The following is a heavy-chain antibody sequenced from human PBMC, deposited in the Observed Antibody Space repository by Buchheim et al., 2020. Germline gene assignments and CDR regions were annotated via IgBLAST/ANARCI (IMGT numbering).Heavy chain of an antibody. V-gene: IGHV4-34*01. J-gene: IGHJ6*02. D-gene: IGHD2-15*01. CDR1: GGSFSGYY. CDR2: INNSGST. Sequence: QVQLQQWGAGLLKPSETLSLTCAVYGGSFSGYYWSWIRQPPGKGLEWIGEINNSGSTNYNPSLKSRVTITVYPSKNQFPLNLSSVTAADTAVYYCARGARQGIVVVVAATQGMDVWGQGTT. CDR3: ARGARQGIVVVVAATQGMDV.